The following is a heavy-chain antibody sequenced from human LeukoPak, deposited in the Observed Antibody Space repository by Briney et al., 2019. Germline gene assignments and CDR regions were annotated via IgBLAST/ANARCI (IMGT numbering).Heavy chain of an antibody. J-gene: IGHJ3*02. V-gene: IGHV3-21*06. CDR1: GFTFSSYS. D-gene: IGHD3-22*01. CDR3: ARGRDYEYAFDI. Sequence: TPGGSLRLSCAASGFTFSSYSMNWVRQAPGKGLEWVSSISSSSSYIYYADSVKGRFTISRDNAKNSLYLQMNSLRAEDTAVYYCARGRDYEYAFDIWGQGTMVTVSS. CDR2: ISSSSSYI.